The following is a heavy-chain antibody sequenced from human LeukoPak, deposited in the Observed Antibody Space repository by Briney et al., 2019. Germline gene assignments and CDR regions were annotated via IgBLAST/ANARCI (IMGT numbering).Heavy chain of an antibody. CDR3: ARDAGALVTHFDY. V-gene: IGHV3-7*03. J-gene: IGHJ4*02. CDR2: IKFDEIEK. D-gene: IGHD3-10*01. Sequence: PGRSLRLSCAASGFTFSSYWMSWVRQAPGKGLEWVANIKFDEIEKYHVDSVKGRFTISRDNAKNSLYLQMNSLRAEDTAVYYCARDAGALVTHFDYWGQGTLVTVSS. CDR1: GFTFSSYW.